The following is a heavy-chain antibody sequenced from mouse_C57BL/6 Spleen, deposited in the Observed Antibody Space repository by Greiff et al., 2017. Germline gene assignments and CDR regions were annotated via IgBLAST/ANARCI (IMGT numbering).Heavy chain of an antibody. CDR1: GFTFSSYG. J-gene: IGHJ3*01. V-gene: IGHV5-6*01. Sequence: EVQVVESGGDLVKPGGSLKLSCAASGFTFSSYGMSWVRQTPDKRLEWVATISSGGSYTYYPDSVKGRFTISRDNAKNTLYLQMSSLKSEDTAMYYCARVDDYDWFAYWGQGTLVTVSA. CDR3: ARVDDYDWFAY. D-gene: IGHD2-4*01. CDR2: ISSGGSYT.